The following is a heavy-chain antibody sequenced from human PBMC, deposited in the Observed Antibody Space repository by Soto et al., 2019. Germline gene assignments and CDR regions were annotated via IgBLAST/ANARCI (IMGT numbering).Heavy chain of an antibody. CDR3: ARNWRSYYGSGSYLY. Sequence: ASVKVSCKASGYTFTSYGISWVRQAPGQGLEWMGWISAYNGNTNYAQKLQGRVTMTTDTSTSTACMELRSLRSDDTAVYYCARNWRSYYGSGSYLYWGQGTLVTVSS. D-gene: IGHD3-10*01. V-gene: IGHV1-18*04. CDR2: ISAYNGNT. CDR1: GYTFTSYG. J-gene: IGHJ4*02.